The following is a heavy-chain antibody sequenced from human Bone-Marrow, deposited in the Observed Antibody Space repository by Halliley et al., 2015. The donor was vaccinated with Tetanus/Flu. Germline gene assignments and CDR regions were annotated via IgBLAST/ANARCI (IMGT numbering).Heavy chain of an antibody. J-gene: IGHJ6*02. CDR1: EFTFDDYA. V-gene: IGHV3-9*01. Sequence: AASEFTFDDYAMHWVRQAPGQGLEWVSGLSWNGDAIGYADSVKGRFSISRGHAKTSLYLQMSSLRTEDTAIYYCARGGEGYFGLDVWGQGTTVTVSS. D-gene: IGHD3-16*01. CDR3: ARGGEGYFGLDV. CDR2: LSWNGDAI.